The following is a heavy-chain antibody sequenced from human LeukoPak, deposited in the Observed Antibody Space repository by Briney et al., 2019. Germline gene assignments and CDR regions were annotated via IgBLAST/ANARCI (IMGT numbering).Heavy chain of an antibody. CDR3: ARIDYLKFRDY. CDR1: GFTFSSYW. CDR2: IKQDGSEK. Sequence: GGSLRLSCAASGFTFSSYWMSWVRQAPGKGLEWVANIKQDGSEKYYVDSVKGRFTISRDNAKNSLYLQMNSLRAEDTALYYCARIDYLKFRDYWGQGTLVTVSS. J-gene: IGHJ4*02. V-gene: IGHV3-7*01. D-gene: IGHD4-17*01.